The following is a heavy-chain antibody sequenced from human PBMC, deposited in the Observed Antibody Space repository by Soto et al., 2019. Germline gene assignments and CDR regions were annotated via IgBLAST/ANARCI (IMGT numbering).Heavy chain of an antibody. CDR2: IYNSGRT. Sequence: SETLSLTCTVSGASVSSYFWSWVRQPPGKGLEWIGYIYNSGRTNYNPSLKSRVTISLDTTDNDSSLRLTSLTAADTAVYYCARVHSGWSSGHGLDVWGQGTTVTVSS. CDR1: GASVSSYF. V-gene: IGHV4-59*02. J-gene: IGHJ6*02. D-gene: IGHD6-19*01. CDR3: ARVHSGWSSGHGLDV.